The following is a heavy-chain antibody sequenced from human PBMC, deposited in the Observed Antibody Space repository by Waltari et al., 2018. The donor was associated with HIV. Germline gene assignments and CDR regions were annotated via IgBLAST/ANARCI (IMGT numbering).Heavy chain of an antibody. CDR1: GGSISSSSYY. Sequence: QLQLQESGPGLVKPSETLSLTCTVSGGSISSSSYYWGWIRQPPGKGLEWIGSIYYSGSTYYNPTLKRRVTISVDTSKKQFSLKLSSVTAADTAVYYCARPIVVGALGYGMDVWGQGTTVTVSS. J-gene: IGHJ6*02. CDR3: ARPIVVGALGYGMDV. D-gene: IGHD2-2*01. V-gene: IGHV4-39*01. CDR2: IYYSGST.